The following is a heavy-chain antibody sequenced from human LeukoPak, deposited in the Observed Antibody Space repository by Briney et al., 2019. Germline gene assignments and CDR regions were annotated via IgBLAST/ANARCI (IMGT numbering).Heavy chain of an antibody. J-gene: IGHJ3*02. CDR1: EFTFPMYW. CDR3: ARHRNGGSQDDAFDI. CDR2: IKQDGSEK. V-gene: IGHV3-7*01. D-gene: IGHD2-15*01. Sequence: QSGGSLRLSCAASEFTFPMYWMSWVRQAPGKGLEWVADIKQDGSEKYYVDSVKGRFTISRQNAKKSLFLQMNSLRAEDTAVYYCARHRNGGSQDDAFDIWGQGTMVTVSS.